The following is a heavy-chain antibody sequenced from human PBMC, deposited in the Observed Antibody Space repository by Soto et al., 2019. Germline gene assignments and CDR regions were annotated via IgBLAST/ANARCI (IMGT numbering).Heavy chain of an antibody. J-gene: IGHJ5*02. V-gene: IGHV1-3*01. CDR2: IKAGNVKT. CDR3: APQLVT. D-gene: IGHD6-13*01. Sequence: QVQRVQSGAEVKKPGASVKVSCKASGYTLTSYAMHWLRQAPGQRLEWMGWIKAGNVKTKYSQKCQGRVTMTSDKTASTAYMEMSSLYSEDMAVYYCAPQLVTWGQGTLVTVSS. CDR1: GYTLTSYA.